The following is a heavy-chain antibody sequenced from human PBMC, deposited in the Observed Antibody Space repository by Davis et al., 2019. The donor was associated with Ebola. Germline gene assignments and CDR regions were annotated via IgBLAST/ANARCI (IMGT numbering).Heavy chain of an antibody. Sequence: GESLKISCSVSGFMFSSYAMHWVRQAPGKGLEWVAVISYDGSNKYYADSVKGRFTISRDNSKNTLYLQMDSLRAEDTAVYYCARDGALVRGANFDYWGQGTLVTVSS. CDR3: ARDGALVRGANFDY. D-gene: IGHD3-10*01. CDR2: ISYDGSNK. CDR1: GFMFSSYA. J-gene: IGHJ4*02. V-gene: IGHV3-30*04.